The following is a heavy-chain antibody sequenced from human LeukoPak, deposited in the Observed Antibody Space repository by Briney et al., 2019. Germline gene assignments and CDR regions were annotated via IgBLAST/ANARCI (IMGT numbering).Heavy chain of an antibody. CDR1: GYTFTGYG. J-gene: IGHJ4*02. Sequence: ASVKVSCKASGYTFTGYGISWVRQAPGQGLEWMGWISAYIGTTNYARKLQDRVTMTTDTSTSTAYMELRSLKSDDTAVYYCARDDLGYCNGGSCYSLFDYWGQGNLVTVSS. CDR2: ISAYIGTT. D-gene: IGHD2-15*01. V-gene: IGHV1-18*01. CDR3: ARDDLGYCNGGSCYSLFDY.